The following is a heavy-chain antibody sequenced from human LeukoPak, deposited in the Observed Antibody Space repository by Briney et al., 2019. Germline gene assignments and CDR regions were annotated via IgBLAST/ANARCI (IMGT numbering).Heavy chain of an antibody. Sequence: SETLSLTCTVSGGSISSYYWSWIRQPPGKGLEWIGYIYYSGSTNYNPSLKSRVTISVDTSKNQFSLKLSSVTAADTAVYYCARAVGYGDNWLDPWGQGTLVTVSS. CDR1: GGSISSYY. CDR3: ARAVGYGDNWLDP. J-gene: IGHJ5*02. CDR2: IYYSGST. V-gene: IGHV4-59*01. D-gene: IGHD4-17*01.